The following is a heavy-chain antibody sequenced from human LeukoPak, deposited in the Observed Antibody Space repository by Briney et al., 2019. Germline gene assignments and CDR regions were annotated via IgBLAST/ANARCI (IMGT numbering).Heavy chain of an antibody. Sequence: SDTLSLTCAVSGYSISSSNWWGWIRQPPGKGLEWIGYIFYSGSAYYNPSLKSRVTMSIDTSKNQFSLELNSVTAVDTAVYYCARTALDTTTYFHYWGQGTLVTVSS. V-gene: IGHV4-28*01. CDR2: IFYSGSA. CDR3: ARTALDTTTYFHY. CDR1: GYSISSSNW. J-gene: IGHJ4*02. D-gene: IGHD5-18*01.